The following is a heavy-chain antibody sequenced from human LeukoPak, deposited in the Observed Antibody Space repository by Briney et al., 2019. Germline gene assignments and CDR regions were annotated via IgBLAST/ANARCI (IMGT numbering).Heavy chain of an antibody. CDR3: AAEGSCSGSYYYYYGMDV. D-gene: IGHD3-10*02. J-gene: IGHJ6*02. V-gene: IGHV1-58*02. CDR2: IVVGSGNT. Sequence: SVKVSCKASGFTFTSSAMQWVRQARGQRLEWIGWIVVGSGNTNYAQKFQERVTITRDMSTSTAYMELSSLRSEDTAVYYCAAEGSCSGSYYYYYGMDVWGQGTTVTVSS. CDR1: GFTFTSSA.